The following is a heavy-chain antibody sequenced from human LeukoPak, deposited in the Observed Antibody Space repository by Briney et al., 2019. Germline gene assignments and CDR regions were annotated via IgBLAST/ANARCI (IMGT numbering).Heavy chain of an antibody. CDR1: GFTFSTYA. CDR2: ITASGGT. J-gene: IGHJ4*02. CDR3: AKRGRYYFDQ. Sequence: GGSLRLSCAASGFTFSTYAMTWVRQAPGKGLEWVSTITASGGTYYADSLKGRFTISRDTSKNTLYLQINSLRAEDTAVYYCAKRGRYYFDQWGQGTLVTVSS. V-gene: IGHV3-23*01.